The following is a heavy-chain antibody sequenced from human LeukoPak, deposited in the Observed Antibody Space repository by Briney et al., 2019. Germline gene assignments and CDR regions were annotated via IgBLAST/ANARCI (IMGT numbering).Heavy chain of an antibody. J-gene: IGHJ4*02. CDR1: GFTFSSYA. V-gene: IGHV3-23*01. CDR2: ISGSGGST. D-gene: IGHD5-24*01. Sequence: PWGSLRLSCAASGFTFSSYAMSWVRQAPGKGLEWVSAISGSGGSTYYADSVKGRFTISRDNAKNSLYLQMNILRAGDTAVYYCARETPRRGETRDGYRWGQGTLVTVSS. CDR3: ARETPRRGETRDGYR.